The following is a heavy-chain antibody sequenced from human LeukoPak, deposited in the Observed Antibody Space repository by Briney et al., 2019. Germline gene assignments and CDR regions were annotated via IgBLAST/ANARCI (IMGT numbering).Heavy chain of an antibody. CDR2: INHSGST. V-gene: IGHV4-34*01. CDR3: ARDYGDERGLDYFDY. J-gene: IGHJ4*02. D-gene: IGHD4-17*01. Sequence: PSETLSLTCVVYGGSFSGYYWSWIRQPPGKGLEWIGEINHSGSTNYNPSLKSRVTISVDTSKNQFSLKLSSVTAADTAVYYCARDYGDERGLDYFDYWGQGTLVTVSS. CDR1: GGSFSGYY.